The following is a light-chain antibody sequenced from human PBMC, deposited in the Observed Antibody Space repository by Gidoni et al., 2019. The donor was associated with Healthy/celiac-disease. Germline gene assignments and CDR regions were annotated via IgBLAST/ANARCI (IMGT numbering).Light chain of an antibody. J-gene: IGLJ3*02. CDR1: HSRVGTNT. CDR2: NHG. Sequence: QAVLTQPPSVSGTPGQRVTISCSGTHSRVGTNTVNWYQQFPGAAPRLLILNHGPRPSGVPHRFSGSKSGTSASLAISGLQSEDAADYFCASWEDTLNGPVFGGGTKVTVL. CDR3: ASWEDTLNGPV. V-gene: IGLV1-44*01.